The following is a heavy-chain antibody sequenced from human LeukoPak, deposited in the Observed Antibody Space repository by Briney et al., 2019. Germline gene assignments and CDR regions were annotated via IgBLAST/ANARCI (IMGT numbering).Heavy chain of an antibody. J-gene: IGHJ3*02. D-gene: IGHD6-19*01. Sequence: ETLSLTCTVSGGSISSSTDYWGWIRQAPGKGLEWVSAISGSGGSTYYADSVKGRFTISRDNSKNTLYLQMNSLRAEDTAVYYCANIGPFLRQWLAGNSDAFDIWGQGTMVTVSS. CDR2: ISGSGGST. CDR3: ANIGPFLRQWLAGNSDAFDI. CDR1: GGSISSSTDY. V-gene: IGHV3-23*01.